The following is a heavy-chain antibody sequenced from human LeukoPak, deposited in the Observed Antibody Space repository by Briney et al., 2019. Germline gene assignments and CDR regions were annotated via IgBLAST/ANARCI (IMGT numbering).Heavy chain of an antibody. J-gene: IGHJ5*02. CDR2: INPYYGKT. D-gene: IGHD2/OR15-2a*01. CDR3: ARDVPHFPFRT. V-gene: IGHV1-18*04. Sequence: VASVKVSCKASGYTFTSYGINWVRQAPGQGLEWVGWINPYYGKTNYAQRFQGRVTLTTDTSTNTAYMELRSLRSDDTAIFYCARDVPHFPFRTWGRGTLVTVSS. CDR1: GYTFTSYG.